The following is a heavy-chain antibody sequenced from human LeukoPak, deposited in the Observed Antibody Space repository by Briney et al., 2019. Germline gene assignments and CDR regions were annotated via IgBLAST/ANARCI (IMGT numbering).Heavy chain of an antibody. CDR3: ARVHGYYDILTGYYRYYFDY. J-gene: IGHJ4*02. CDR2: INHSGST. CDR1: DGSFSGYY. V-gene: IGHV4-34*01. Sequence: SETLSLTCAVYDGSFSGYYWTWIRQPPGKGLEWIGEINHSGSTNYNPSLKSRVTIDTSKNQFSLKLTSVTAADTAVYYCARVHGYYDILTGYYRYYFDYWGQGTLVTISS. D-gene: IGHD3-9*01.